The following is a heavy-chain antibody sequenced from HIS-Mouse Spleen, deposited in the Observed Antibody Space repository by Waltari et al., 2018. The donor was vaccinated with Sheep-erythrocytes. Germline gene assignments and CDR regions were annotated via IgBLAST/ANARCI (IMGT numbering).Heavy chain of an antibody. D-gene: IGHD3-3*01. CDR2: IYPGDSDT. Sequence: VRQMPGKDLEWMGIIYPGDSDTRYSPSFQGQVTISADKSISTAYLQWSSLKASDTAMYYCARRTYYDFWSGYYTDAFDIWGQGTMVTVSS. J-gene: IGHJ3*02. CDR3: ARRTYYDFWSGYYTDAFDI. V-gene: IGHV5-51*01.